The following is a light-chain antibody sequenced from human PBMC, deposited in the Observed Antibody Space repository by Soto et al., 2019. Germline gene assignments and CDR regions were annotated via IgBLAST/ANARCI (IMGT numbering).Light chain of an antibody. J-gene: IGKJ1*01. CDR2: QTS. Sequence: DIQMTQSPSSLSSSAGDRVTITCRASQSISTYLNWFQQKPGRAPKLLIYQTSTLQSGVPSRFSGSGSGTDFTLTISSLQPEDFATYYCQQSCTTPWTFGQGTKVDVK. CDR1: QSISTY. CDR3: QQSCTTPWT. V-gene: IGKV1-39*01.